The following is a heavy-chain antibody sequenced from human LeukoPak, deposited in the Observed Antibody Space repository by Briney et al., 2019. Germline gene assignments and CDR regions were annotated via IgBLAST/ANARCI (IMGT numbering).Heavy chain of an antibody. Sequence: GGSLRLSCAASGFTFSTYEMNWVRQAPGKGLEWVSYISSSGNIIDYADSVKGRFTISRDNAKNSLYLQMNSLRAGDTAVYYCAKGEDYGSGTVHFASWGQGTLVTVSS. V-gene: IGHV3-48*03. CDR3: AKGEDYGSGTVHFAS. CDR1: GFTFSTYE. CDR2: ISSSGNII. D-gene: IGHD3-10*01. J-gene: IGHJ4*02.